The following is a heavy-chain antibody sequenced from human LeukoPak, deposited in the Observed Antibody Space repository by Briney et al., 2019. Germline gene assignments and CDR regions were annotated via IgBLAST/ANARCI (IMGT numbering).Heavy chain of an antibody. J-gene: IGHJ3*02. CDR2: ISSSGSTI. CDR1: GFTFSDYY. CDR3: AREDSSGWNDAFDI. V-gene: IGHV3-11*04. Sequence: GGSLRLSCAASGFTFSDYYMSWIRQAPGKGLEWVSYISSSGSTIYYADSVKGRFTISRDNAKNTLYLQMNSLRAEDTAVYYCAREDSSGWNDAFDIWGQGTMVTVSS. D-gene: IGHD6-19*01.